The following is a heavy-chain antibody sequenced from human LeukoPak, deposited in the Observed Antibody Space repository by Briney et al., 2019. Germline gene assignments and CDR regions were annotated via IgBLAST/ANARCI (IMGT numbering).Heavy chain of an antibody. V-gene: IGHV3-23*01. CDR1: GFTFSSYA. CDR3: AKEYDFWSGTPSYFDY. CDR2: ISGSGGST. Sequence: GGSLRLSCAASGFTFSSYAMSWVRQAPGKGLEWVSAISGSGGSTYYADSVKGRFTISRDNSRNTLYLQMNSLRAEDTAVYYCAKEYDFWSGTPSYFDYWGQGTLVTVSS. D-gene: IGHD3-3*01. J-gene: IGHJ4*02.